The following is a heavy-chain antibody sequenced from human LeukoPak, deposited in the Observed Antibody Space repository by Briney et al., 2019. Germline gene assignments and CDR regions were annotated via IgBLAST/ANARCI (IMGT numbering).Heavy chain of an antibody. V-gene: IGHV3-48*03. Sequence: GGSLRLSCAASGFTFSSYEMNWVRQAPGKGLEWVSYISSSGRTIYYADSVKGRFTISRDNAKNSLYLQMNSLRAEDTAVYYCASKSGWFGELLSAFDIWGQGTMVTVSS. CDR2: ISSSGRTI. J-gene: IGHJ3*02. CDR1: GFTFSSYE. CDR3: ASKSGWFGELLSAFDI. D-gene: IGHD3-10*01.